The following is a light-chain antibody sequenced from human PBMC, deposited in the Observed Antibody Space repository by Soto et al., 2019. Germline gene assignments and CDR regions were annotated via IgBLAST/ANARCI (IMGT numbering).Light chain of an antibody. Sequence: EIVLTQSPGTLSLSPGERATLSCRASQSLSSTYLAWYQQKPGQAPRLLIYGASNRATGIPDRFSGSGSGTDFTLTINRLEPEDFAVYYCQQDCSSPLTFGQGNKV. CDR1: QSLSSTY. CDR2: GAS. CDR3: QQDCSSPLT. J-gene: IGKJ1*01. V-gene: IGKV3-20*01.